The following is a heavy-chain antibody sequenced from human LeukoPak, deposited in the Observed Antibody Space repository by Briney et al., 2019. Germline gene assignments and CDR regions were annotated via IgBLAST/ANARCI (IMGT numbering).Heavy chain of an antibody. CDR1: GVTFDYYA. J-gene: IGHJ4*02. D-gene: IGHD2-2*01. V-gene: IGHV3-9*01. Sequence: GGSLRLSCAGSGVTFDYYAMHWVRQAPGKGLEWLSIISYNGGFIDYADSVKGRFTISRYNAKNSLYLQLDSLRAEDTAIYYCAKVRGKFTSHFFFDYWGQGTLVTVSS. CDR3: AKVRGKFTSHFFFDY. CDR2: ISYNGGFI.